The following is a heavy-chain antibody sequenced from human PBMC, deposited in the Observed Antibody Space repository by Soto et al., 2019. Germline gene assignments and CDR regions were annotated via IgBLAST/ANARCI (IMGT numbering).Heavy chain of an antibody. CDR1: GGSISSGSYY. Sequence: QVQLQESGPGLVKPSQTLSLTGTVSGGSISSGSYYWSWIRQHPGKGLEWIGYIYYSGSTYYNPSLKSRVTISVDTSKNQFSLKLSSVTAADTAVYYCARDRRGSITSSFVRYYYMDVWGKGTTVTVSS. J-gene: IGHJ6*03. D-gene: IGHD1-20*01. V-gene: IGHV4-31*03. CDR3: ARDRRGSITSSFVRYYYMDV. CDR2: IYYSGST.